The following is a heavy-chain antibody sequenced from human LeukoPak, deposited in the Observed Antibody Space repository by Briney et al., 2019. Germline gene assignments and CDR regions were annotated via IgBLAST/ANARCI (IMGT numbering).Heavy chain of an antibody. CDR3: ARVDRYHFYLDV. CDR2: IIPLFGTA. V-gene: IGHV1-69*05. Sequence: PWASVKVSCKASGGTFNTYTITWVRQAPGQGLEWMGGIIPLFGTANFAQRFQGRVTFTTDESTSTAYMELSSLISEDTAIYYCARVDRYHFYLDVWGKGTTVTVSS. J-gene: IGHJ6*03. CDR1: GGTFNTYT.